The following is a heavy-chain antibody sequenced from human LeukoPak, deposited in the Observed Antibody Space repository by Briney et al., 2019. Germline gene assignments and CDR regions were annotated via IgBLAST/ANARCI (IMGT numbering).Heavy chain of an antibody. Sequence: PGGSLSLSCAASGFTFSDYYMNWIRQAPGKGLEWVSYSSSSGSSIYYADSVKGRFTSSRDNAKNSLYLQMNSLRAEDTAVYYCAKDPRITMIVVVYYAFDIWGQGTMVTVSS. CDR2: SSSSGSSI. J-gene: IGHJ3*02. CDR3: AKDPRITMIVVVYYAFDI. V-gene: IGHV3-11*01. D-gene: IGHD3-22*01. CDR1: GFTFSDYY.